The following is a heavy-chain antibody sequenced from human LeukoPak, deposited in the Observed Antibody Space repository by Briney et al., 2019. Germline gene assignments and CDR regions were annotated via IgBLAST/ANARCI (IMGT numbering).Heavy chain of an antibody. J-gene: IGHJ4*02. CDR3: AGGYSGHDFDY. CDR2: INPHSGGT. Sequence: ASVKVSCKASGYTFTDYYMHWVRQAPGQGLEWMGWINPHSGGTDHAQKFQGRVTMTRDTSISTAYMELSRLRSEDTAVFYCAGGYSGHDFDYWGQGTLVTVSS. V-gene: IGHV1-2*02. D-gene: IGHD1-26*01. CDR1: GYTFTDYY.